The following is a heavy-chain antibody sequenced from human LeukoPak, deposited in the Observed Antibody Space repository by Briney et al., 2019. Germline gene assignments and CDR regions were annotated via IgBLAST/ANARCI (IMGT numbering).Heavy chain of an antibody. Sequence: GGSLRLSCAASGFAFSRQDMGWVRQAPGKGLEWVSSITGSSASTYYADSVKGRFTISRDNSKNTLYLQMNSLRAEDMAVYFCAKLDYYDTHWGQGTLVTVSS. CDR2: ITGSSAST. D-gene: IGHD3-22*01. V-gene: IGHV3-23*01. CDR1: GFAFSRQD. J-gene: IGHJ4*02. CDR3: AKLDYYDTH.